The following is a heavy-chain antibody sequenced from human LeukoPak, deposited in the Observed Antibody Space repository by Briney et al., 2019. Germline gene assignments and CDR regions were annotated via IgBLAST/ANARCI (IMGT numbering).Heavy chain of an antibody. CDR1: GFTFSSYA. CDR3: ARVPYYYDSSGYPGPDY. CDR2: ISYDGSNK. V-gene: IGHV3-30*04. D-gene: IGHD3-22*01. Sequence: GGSLRLSCAASGFTFSSYAMSWVRQAPGKGLEWVAVISYDGSNKYYADSVKGRFTISRDNSKNTLYLQMNSLRAEDTAVYYCARVPYYYDSSGYPGPDYWGQGTLVTVSS. J-gene: IGHJ4*02.